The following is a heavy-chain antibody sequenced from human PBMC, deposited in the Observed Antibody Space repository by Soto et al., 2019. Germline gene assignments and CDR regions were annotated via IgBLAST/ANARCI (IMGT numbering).Heavy chain of an antibody. CDR2: ISAGGGST. D-gene: IGHD1-26*01. CDR1: RFTFSNYA. CDR3: ANLVGPGGIPAGMDV. V-gene: IGHV3-23*01. Sequence: EVQLLESGGNLVQPGGSLRLSCAASRFTFSNYAMSWVRQAPGKGLEWVSAISAGGGSTNYADSVKGRFTISRDNSKNTLYLQMNSLRAEDTAVYYCANLVGPGGIPAGMDVWGQGTTVTVSS. J-gene: IGHJ6*02.